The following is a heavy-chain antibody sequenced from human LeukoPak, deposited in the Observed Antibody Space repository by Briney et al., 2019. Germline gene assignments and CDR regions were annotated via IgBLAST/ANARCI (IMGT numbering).Heavy chain of an antibody. V-gene: IGHV4-30-2*01. D-gene: IGHD6-13*01. CDR3: ARDGSIRSSCYGMDV. CDR1: GVAISSGGYS. Sequence: ASETLSLTCAVSGVAISSGGYSWGWLRQPPGKGLEWIGYIYHSRSSYYNPALERRVTISIDRSKNQFSLELSSVSAADTAVYYCARDGSIRSSCYGMDVWGQGTTVTVSS. CDR2: IYHSRSS. J-gene: IGHJ6*02.